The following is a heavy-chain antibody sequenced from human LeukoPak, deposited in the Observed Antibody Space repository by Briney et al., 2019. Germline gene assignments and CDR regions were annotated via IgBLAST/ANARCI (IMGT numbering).Heavy chain of an antibody. CDR3: AKVSYYDSSGYLDY. J-gene: IGHJ4*02. Sequence: GGSLRLSCAASGFIFSNYGMNWVRQAPGKGLEWVAAISASGSATSYADSVRGRFTISRDNSKSTTYLQMNSLRAEDTAVYYCAKVSYYDSSGYLDYWGQGTLVTVSS. CDR1: GFIFSNYG. V-gene: IGHV3-23*01. CDR2: ISASGSAT. D-gene: IGHD3-22*01.